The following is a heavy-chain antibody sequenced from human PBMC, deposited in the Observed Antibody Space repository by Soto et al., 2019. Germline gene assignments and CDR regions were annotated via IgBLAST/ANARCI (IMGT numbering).Heavy chain of an antibody. Sequence: QVQLVQSGAEVKKPGSAVKVSCKASGGTFSSYAISWVRQAPGQGLEWMGEIIPISEKTNYAQKFQGRVTITADETKSPAYMELSSPRTEDTAVYYCARSQGSSTSLEIYYYYYYGIDVWGQGTAVTVSS. CDR3: ARSQGSSTSLEIYYYYYYGIDV. D-gene: IGHD2-2*01. CDR2: IIPISEKT. J-gene: IGHJ6*02. CDR1: GGTFSSYA. V-gene: IGHV1-69*01.